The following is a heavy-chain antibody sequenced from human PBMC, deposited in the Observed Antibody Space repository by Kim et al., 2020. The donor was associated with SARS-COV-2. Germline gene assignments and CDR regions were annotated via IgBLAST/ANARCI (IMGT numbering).Heavy chain of an antibody. V-gene: IGHV3-30*04. D-gene: IGHD1-26*01. J-gene: IGHJ3*02. Sequence: GGSLRLSCAASGFTFSSFAMHWVRQAPGKGLEWVAIISNDGSNKYYADSVKGRFTISRDNSKNTLFLQMNSLRAEDTAVYYCARDGAGSDAFDIWGQGT. CDR2: ISNDGSNK. CDR3: ARDGAGSDAFDI. CDR1: GFTFSSFA.